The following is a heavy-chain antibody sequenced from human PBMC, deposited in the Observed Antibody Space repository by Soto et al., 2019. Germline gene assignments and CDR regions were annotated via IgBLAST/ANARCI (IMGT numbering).Heavy chain of an antibody. CDR1: GGSISSSSYY. Sequence: SETLSLTCTVSGGSISSSSYYWGWIRQPPGKGLEWIGSIYYSGSTYYNPSLKSRVTISVDTSKNQFSLKLSSVTAADTAVYYCARSGPYCSGGSCYFAEYFQHWGQGTLVTVSS. J-gene: IGHJ1*01. D-gene: IGHD2-15*01. CDR2: IYYSGST. CDR3: ARSGPYCSGGSCYFAEYFQH. V-gene: IGHV4-39*07.